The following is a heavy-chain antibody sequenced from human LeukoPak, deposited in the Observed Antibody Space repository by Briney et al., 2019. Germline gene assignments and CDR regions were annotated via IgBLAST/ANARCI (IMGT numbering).Heavy chain of an antibody. J-gene: IGHJ4*02. CDR2: IIPIFGTA. D-gene: IGHD2-2*01. CDR3: GLGYCSSTSCPLDY. V-gene: IGHV1-69*13. Sequence: GASVKVSCKASGGTFSSYAISWVRQAPGQGLEWMGGIIPIFGTANYAQKFQGRVTITADESTSTAYMELSSLRSEDTAVYYCGLGYCSSTSCPLDYWGQGTLVTVSS. CDR1: GGTFSSYA.